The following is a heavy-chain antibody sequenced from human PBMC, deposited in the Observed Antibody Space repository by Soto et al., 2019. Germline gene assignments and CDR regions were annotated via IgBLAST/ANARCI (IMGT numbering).Heavy chain of an antibody. J-gene: IGHJ6*02. CDR3: TTASYYDSSGYYYPKYYYYYYGMDV. CDR1: GFTFSNAW. D-gene: IGHD3-22*01. Sequence: EVQLVESGGGLVKPGGSLRLSCAASGFTFSNAWMNWVRQAPGKGLEWVGRIKSKTDGGTTDYAAPVKGRFTISRDESKNTLYLQMNSLKTEDTAVYYCTTASYYDSSGYYYPKYYYYYYGMDVWGQGTTVTVSS. CDR2: IKSKTDGGTT. V-gene: IGHV3-15*07.